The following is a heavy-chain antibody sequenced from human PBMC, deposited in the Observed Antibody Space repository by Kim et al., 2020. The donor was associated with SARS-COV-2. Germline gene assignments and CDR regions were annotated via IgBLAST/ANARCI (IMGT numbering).Heavy chain of an antibody. CDR1: GGSFSGYY. CDR2: IKHSGGT. V-gene: IGHV4-34*01. D-gene: IGHD3-10*01. J-gene: IGHJ2*01. CDR3: SRRRNMVGGVVHPRRYF. Sequence: SETLSLTCAVYGGSFSGYYSSWIRQRPGKGLEWIGEIKHSGGTNYNPFPKSGVTISVDTSKNQFSLKLSSVTAAYTAVYYCSRRRNMVGGVVHPRRYF.